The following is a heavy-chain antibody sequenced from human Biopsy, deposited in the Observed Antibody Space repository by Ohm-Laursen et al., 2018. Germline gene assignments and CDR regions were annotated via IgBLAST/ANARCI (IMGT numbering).Heavy chain of an antibody. CDR1: GYSFGNFW. D-gene: IGHD2-15*01. J-gene: IGHJ6*02. Sequence: ESLKISCKGSGYSFGNFWIGWVRQLPGKGLEWMGSIYPGDSDSKYSQSFQGQVTISADASVSIAYLQWSSLKASDTAMYYCARSSAAGFYFYGMDIWGQGTMVTVSS. CDR2: IYPGDSDS. V-gene: IGHV5-51*01. CDR3: ARSSAAGFYFYGMDI.